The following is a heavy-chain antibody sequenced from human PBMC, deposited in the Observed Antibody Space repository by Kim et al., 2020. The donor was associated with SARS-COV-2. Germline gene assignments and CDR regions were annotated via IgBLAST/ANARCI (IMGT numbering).Heavy chain of an antibody. D-gene: IGHD3-22*01. CDR3: AREGQGGYYDSSGPFDY. CDR2: IYYSGST. J-gene: IGHJ4*02. V-gene: IGHV4-39*02. CDR1: GGSISSSSYY. Sequence: SETLSLTCTVSGGSISSSSYYWGWIRQPPGKGLEWIGSIYYSGSTYYNPSLKSRVTISVDTSKNQFSLKLSSVTAADTAVYYCAREGQGGYYDSSGPFDYWGQGTLVTVSS.